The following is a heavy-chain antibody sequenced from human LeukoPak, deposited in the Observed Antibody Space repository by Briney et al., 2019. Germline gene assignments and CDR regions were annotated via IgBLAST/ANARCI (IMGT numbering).Heavy chain of an antibody. CDR3: ARDWWGLEWFGELRVDY. V-gene: IGHV3-30-3*01. J-gene: IGHJ4*02. CDR1: GFTFSSYA. CDR2: ISYDGSNK. D-gene: IGHD3-10*01. Sequence: GGSLRLSCAASGFTFSSYAMHWVRQAPGKGLEWVAVISYDGSNKYYADSVKGRFTISRDNSKNTLYLQMNSLRAEDTAVYYCARDWWGLEWFGELRVDYWGQGTLVTVSS.